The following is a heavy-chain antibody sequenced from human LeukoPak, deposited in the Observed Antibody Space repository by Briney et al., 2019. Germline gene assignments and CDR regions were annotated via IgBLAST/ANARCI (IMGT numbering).Heavy chain of an antibody. Sequence: GGSLRLSCAASGFTFRYFAMNWVRQVPGKGLEWVSAISASGDNTHYADSVRGRFTISRDNSENTLHLQMNSLTAEDTAVYYCATKERPGYWGQGTLVTVSS. CDR2: ISASGDNT. J-gene: IGHJ4*02. CDR3: ATKERPGY. CDR1: GFTFRYFA. D-gene: IGHD1-26*01. V-gene: IGHV3-23*01.